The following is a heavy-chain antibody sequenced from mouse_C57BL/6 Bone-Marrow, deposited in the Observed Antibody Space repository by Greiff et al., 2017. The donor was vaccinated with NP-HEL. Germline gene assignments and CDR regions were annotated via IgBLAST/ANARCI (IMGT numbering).Heavy chain of an antibody. J-gene: IGHJ4*01. D-gene: IGHD1-1*01. CDR2: IDPETGGT. CDR3: TLITTVVPDYAMDY. Sequence: VQLQQSGAELVRPGASVTLSCKASGYTFTDYEMHWVKQTPVHGLEWIGAIDPETGGTAYNQKFKGKAILTADKSSSTAYMELRSLTSADSAVYDCTLITTVVPDYAMDYWGQGTSVTVSS. CDR1: GYTFTDYE. V-gene: IGHV1-15*01.